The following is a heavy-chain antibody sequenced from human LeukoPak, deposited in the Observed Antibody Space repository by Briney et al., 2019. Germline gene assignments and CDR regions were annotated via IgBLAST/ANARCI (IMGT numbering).Heavy chain of an antibody. Sequence: SETLSLTCTVSGGSISSYYWSWIRQPPGKGLEWIGYIYYSGSTNYNPSLKSRVTISVDTSKNQFSLKLSSVTAADTAVYHCARGLRIHPLGYCSGGSCWEAFDIWGQGTMVTVSS. CDR3: ARGLRIHPLGYCSGGSCWEAFDI. J-gene: IGHJ3*02. D-gene: IGHD2-15*01. V-gene: IGHV4-59*01. CDR2: IYYSGST. CDR1: GGSISSYY.